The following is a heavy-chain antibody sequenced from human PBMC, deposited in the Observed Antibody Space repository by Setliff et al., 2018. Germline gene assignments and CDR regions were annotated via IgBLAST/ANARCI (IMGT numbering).Heavy chain of an antibody. J-gene: IGHJ6*03. V-gene: IGHV4-4*07. CDR2: IQTSGTT. CDR3: AREDGPNYYYYYMDI. D-gene: IGHD2-8*01. CDR1: GGSISSSY. Sequence: PSETLSLTCTVSGGSISSSYWSWIRQPAGKGLEWIGHIQTSGTTNYNPSLKSRVTISVDTSKNQFSLKLSAVTAADTAVYFCAREDGPNYYYYYMDIWGKGTTVTVSS.